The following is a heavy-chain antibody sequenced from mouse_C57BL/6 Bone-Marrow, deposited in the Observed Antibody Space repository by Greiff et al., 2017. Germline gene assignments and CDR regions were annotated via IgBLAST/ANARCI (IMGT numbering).Heavy chain of an antibody. V-gene: IGHV1-55*01. J-gene: IGHJ2*01. CDR3: ARIYYGNYVFDY. D-gene: IGHD2-1*01. Sequence: VQLKEPGAELVKPGASVKMSCKASGYTFTSYWITWVKQRPGQGLEWIGDIYPGSGSTNYNEKFKSKATLTVDTSSSTAYMQLSSLTSEDSAVYYCARIYYGNYVFDYWGQGTTLTVSS. CDR1: GYTFTSYW. CDR2: IYPGSGST.